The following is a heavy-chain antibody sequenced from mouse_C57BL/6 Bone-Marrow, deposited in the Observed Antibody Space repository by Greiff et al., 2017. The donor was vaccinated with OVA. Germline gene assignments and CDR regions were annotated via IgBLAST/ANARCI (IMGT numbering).Heavy chain of an antibody. CDR3: AINYYGSPRYWYFDV. Sequence: QVPLQQPGAELVKPGASVKLSCKASGYTFTSYWMHWVKQRPGQGLEWIGMIHPNSGSTNYNEKFKSKATLTVDKSSSTAYMQLSSLTSEDSAVYYCAINYYGSPRYWYFDVWGTGTTVTVSS. D-gene: IGHD1-1*01. CDR2: IHPNSGST. CDR1: GYTFTSYW. J-gene: IGHJ1*03. V-gene: IGHV1-64*01.